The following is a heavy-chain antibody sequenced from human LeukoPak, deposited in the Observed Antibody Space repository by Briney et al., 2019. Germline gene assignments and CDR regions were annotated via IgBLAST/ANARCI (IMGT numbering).Heavy chain of an antibody. CDR2: ISSSSSTI. J-gene: IGHJ4*02. D-gene: IGHD3/OR15-3a*01. CDR1: GFTFTNYW. Sequence: GGSLRLSCAASGFTFTNYWMSWVRQAPGKGLEWVSYISSSSSTIYYADSVKGRFTISRDNAKNSLYLQMNSLRAEDTAVYYCAREDGPFDYWGQGTLVTVSS. CDR3: AREDGPFDY. V-gene: IGHV3-48*01.